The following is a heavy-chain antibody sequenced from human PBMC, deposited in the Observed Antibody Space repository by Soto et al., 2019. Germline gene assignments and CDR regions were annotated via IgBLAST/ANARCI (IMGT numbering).Heavy chain of an antibody. CDR3: AKEPKYSSSWYSFLDY. V-gene: IGHV3-23*01. CDR2: ISGSGGST. Sequence: GSLRLSCAASGFTFSSYAMSWVRQAPGKGLEWVSAISGSGGSTYYADSVKGRFTISRDNSKNTLYLQMNSLRAEDTAVYYCAKEPKYSSSWYSFLDYWGQGTLVTVSS. J-gene: IGHJ4*02. CDR1: GFTFSSYA. D-gene: IGHD6-13*01.